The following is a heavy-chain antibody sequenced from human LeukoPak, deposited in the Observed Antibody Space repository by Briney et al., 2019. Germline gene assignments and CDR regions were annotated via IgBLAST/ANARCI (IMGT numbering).Heavy chain of an antibody. J-gene: IGHJ4*02. V-gene: IGHV4-34*01. CDR3: ARVTVAKLFDY. CDR1: GGSFSGYY. CDR2: INHSGST. D-gene: IGHD4-17*01. Sequence: PSETLSLTCAVYGGSFSGYYWSWIRQPPGKGLEWIGEINHSGSTNYNPSLKSRVTISVDTSKNQFSLKLSSVTAADTAVYYCARVTVAKLFDYWGQGTLVTVSS.